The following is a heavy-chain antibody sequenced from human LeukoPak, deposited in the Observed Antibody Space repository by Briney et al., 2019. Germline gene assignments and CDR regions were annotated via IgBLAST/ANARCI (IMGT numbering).Heavy chain of an antibody. CDR2: IYYSGST. J-gene: IGHJ6*02. CDR1: GGSISSYY. Sequence: SETLSLTCTVSGGSISSYYWSWIRQPPGKGLEWIGYIYYSGSTNYNPSLKSRVTISVDTSKNQFSLKLSSVTAADTAVYYCARRGTAARPGYYYYGMDVWGQGTTVTVSS. D-gene: IGHD6-6*01. CDR3: ARRGTAARPGYYYYGMDV. V-gene: IGHV4-59*08.